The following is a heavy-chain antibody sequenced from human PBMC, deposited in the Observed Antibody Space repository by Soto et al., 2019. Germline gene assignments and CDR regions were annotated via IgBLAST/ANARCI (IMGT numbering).Heavy chain of an antibody. Sequence: SETLSLTCAVSGGSISSSNCWSWVRQPPGKGREWIGEIYHSGSTNYNPSLKSRVTISVDKSKNQFSLKLSSVTAADTAVYYCACSHAGAHITAAVHWGEGTLVTVSS. J-gene: IGHJ4*02. CDR3: ACSHAGAHITAAVH. V-gene: IGHV4-4*02. D-gene: IGHD6-13*01. CDR1: GGSISSSNC. CDR2: IYHSGST.